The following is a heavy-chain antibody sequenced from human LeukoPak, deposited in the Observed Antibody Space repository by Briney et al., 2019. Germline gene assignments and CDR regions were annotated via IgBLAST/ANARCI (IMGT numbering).Heavy chain of an antibody. CDR2: INPNSGGT. Sequence: ASVKVSCKASGYTFTGYYMHWVRQAPGQGLEWMGWINPNSGGTNYAQKFQGRVTMTRDTSISTAYMELSRLRSDDTAVYYCARVEGGFRYSGYDYWFDPWGQGTLVTVSS. V-gene: IGHV1-2*02. J-gene: IGHJ5*02. CDR3: ARVEGGFRYSGYDYWFDP. D-gene: IGHD5-12*01. CDR1: GYTFTGYY.